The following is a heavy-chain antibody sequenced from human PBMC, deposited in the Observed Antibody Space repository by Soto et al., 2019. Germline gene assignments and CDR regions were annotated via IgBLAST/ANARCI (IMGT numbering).Heavy chain of an antibody. J-gene: IGHJ4*02. V-gene: IGHV4-4*02. Sequence: QVQLQESGPGLVKPSGTLSLTCAVSGGSISSSNWWSWVRQPPGKGLEWIGEIYHSGSTNYNPSLKSLVTLSVDKSKNQFSLKLSSVTAADTAVYYCARVGRIAVAGTLELDYWGQGTLVTVSS. CDR2: IYHSGST. CDR3: ARVGRIAVAGTLELDY. CDR1: GGSISSSNW. D-gene: IGHD6-19*01.